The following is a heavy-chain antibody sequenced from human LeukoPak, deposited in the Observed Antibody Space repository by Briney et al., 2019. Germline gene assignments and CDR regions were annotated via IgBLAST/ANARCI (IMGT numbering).Heavy chain of an antibody. CDR2: INRDGSTT. V-gene: IGHV3-74*03. J-gene: IGHJ4*02. D-gene: IGHD3-10*01. CDR1: GFTFSNYW. CDR3: ARDKKSGESSEIDY. Sequence: QSGGSLRLSCAASGFTFSNYWVHWVRQAPGKGLVWVSRINRDGSTTKYADSAKGRFTVSRDNAKNTLNLQMNSLRAEDTAVYYCARDKKSGESSEIDYWGQGTLVTVSS.